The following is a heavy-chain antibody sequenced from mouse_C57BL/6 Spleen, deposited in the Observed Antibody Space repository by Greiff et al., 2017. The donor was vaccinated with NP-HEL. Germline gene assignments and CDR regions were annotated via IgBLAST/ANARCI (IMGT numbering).Heavy chain of an antibody. V-gene: IGHV1-61*01. CDR1: GYTFTSYW. CDR3: ARGLGYFDV. Sequence: VKLQQPGAELVRPGSSVKLSCKASGYTFTSYWMDWVKQRPVQGLEWIGNIYPSDSETHYNQKFKDKATLTVDKSSSTAYMQLSSLTSEDSAVYYCARGLGYFDVWGTVTTVTVSS. D-gene: IGHD4-1*01. CDR2: IYPSDSET. J-gene: IGHJ1*03.